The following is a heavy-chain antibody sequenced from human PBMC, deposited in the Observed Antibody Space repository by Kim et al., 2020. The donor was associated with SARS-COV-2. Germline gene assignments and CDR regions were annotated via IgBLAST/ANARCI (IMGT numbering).Heavy chain of an antibody. D-gene: IGHD1-26*01. J-gene: IGHJ3*02. V-gene: IGHV4-59*08. CDR1: GGSISSYY. CDR2: IYYSGST. Sequence: SETLSLTCTVSGGSISSYYWSWIRQPPGKGLEWIGYIYYSGSTNYNPSLKSRVTISVDTSKNQFSLKLSSVTAADTAVYYCARLRRSRRGSYYPRGAFDIWGQGTMVTVSS. CDR3: ARLRRSRRGSYYPRGAFDI.